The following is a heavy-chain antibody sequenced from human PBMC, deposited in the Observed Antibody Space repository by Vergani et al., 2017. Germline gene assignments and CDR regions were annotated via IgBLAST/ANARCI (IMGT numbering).Heavy chain of an antibody. Sequence: QLQLQESGPGLVKPSETLSLTCTVSGGSISSSSYYWGWIRQPPGKGLEWIGSIYYSGSTYYNPSLKSRVTISVDTSKNQFSLKLSYVTAADTAVYYCARRTGVFSTTPFDYWGQGTLVTVSS. V-gene: IGHV4-39*01. CDR1: GGSISSSSYY. CDR2: IYYSGST. J-gene: IGHJ4*02. D-gene: IGHD1-1*01. CDR3: ARRTGVFSTTPFDY.